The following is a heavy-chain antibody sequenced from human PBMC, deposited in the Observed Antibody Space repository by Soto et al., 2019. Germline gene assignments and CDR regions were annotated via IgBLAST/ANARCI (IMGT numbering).Heavy chain of an antibody. Sequence: QVQLVQSGAEVKRPGASVKISCKASGYSFMNYAMHWVRQAPGQGLEWIGWINTGDGKTKYSQKLQGRVTITSDTSASIAYMELSSLRFEDAAVYYCARVPRYSADVVEVPAVMYDKWFDPWGQGTLVTVSS. D-gene: IGHD2-2*01. V-gene: IGHV1-3*04. CDR3: ARVPRYSADVVEVPAVMYDKWFDP. CDR2: INTGDGKT. CDR1: GYSFMNYA. J-gene: IGHJ5*02.